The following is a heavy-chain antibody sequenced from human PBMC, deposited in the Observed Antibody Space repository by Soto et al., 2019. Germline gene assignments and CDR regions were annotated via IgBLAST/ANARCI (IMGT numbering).Heavy chain of an antibody. D-gene: IGHD3-10*01. J-gene: IGHJ6*02. CDR1: GFTFDDYA. CDR3: AKELTYYYGSGSSGSMDV. CDR2: ISWNSGSI. Sequence: HPGGSLRLSCAASGFTFDDYAMHWVRQAPGKGLEWVSGISWNSGSIGYADSVKGRFTISRDNAKNSLYLQMNSLRAEDTALYYCAKELTYYYGSGSSGSMDVWGQGTTVTVYS. V-gene: IGHV3-9*01.